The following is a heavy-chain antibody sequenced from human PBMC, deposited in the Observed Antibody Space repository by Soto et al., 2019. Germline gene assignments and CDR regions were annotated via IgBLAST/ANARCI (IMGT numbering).Heavy chain of an antibody. Sequence: LSCXASGFSFTNAWMNWVRQAPGKGLEWVGRIKTRTEGGTTDYAAPVKGRFTNSRDDSRDTLYLQMDSLKTEDTAVYDCTTAGLRGELYLDIQYWGQGTLVTVSS. CDR2: IKTRTEGGTT. V-gene: IGHV3-15*07. D-gene: IGHD3-10*01. CDR3: TTAGLRGELYLDIQY. CDR1: GFSFTNAW. J-gene: IGHJ1*01.